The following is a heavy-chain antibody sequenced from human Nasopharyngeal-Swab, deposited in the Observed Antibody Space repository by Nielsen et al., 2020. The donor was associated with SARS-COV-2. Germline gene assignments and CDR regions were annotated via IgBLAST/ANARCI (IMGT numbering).Heavy chain of an antibody. Sequence: LKIPCAASGFTARRYGFHWVRQAPGKGLEWVAVIRPGGDSRIYGDSMKGRFAVSRDNSKNTLYLQIDDLRSEDTAVYYCARDGPNWNLDYWGPGTLVTVSS. CDR3: ARDGPNWNLDY. D-gene: IGHD1-1*01. J-gene: IGHJ4*02. CDR2: IRPGGDSR. CDR1: GFTARRYG. V-gene: IGHV3-33*01.